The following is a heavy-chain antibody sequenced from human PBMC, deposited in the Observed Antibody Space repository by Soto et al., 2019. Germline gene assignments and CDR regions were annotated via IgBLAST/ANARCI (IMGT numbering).Heavy chain of an antibody. J-gene: IGHJ6*02. Sequence: QVQLVQSGAEVKKPGASVKVSCKASGYSFTDYHIHWVRQAPGQGLEWLGRINPKSGGTSTAQKLQGWVNMTTDTSISTASMELTRLTSDDKAIYYCARGDSTDCSNGVCSFFYNHDMDVWGQGTKVTVSS. V-gene: IGHV1-2*04. CDR1: GYSFTDYH. CDR3: ARGDSTDCSNGVCSFFYNHDMDV. D-gene: IGHD2-8*01. CDR2: INPKSGGT.